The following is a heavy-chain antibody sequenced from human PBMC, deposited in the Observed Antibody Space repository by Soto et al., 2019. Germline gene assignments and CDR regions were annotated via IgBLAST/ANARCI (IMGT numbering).Heavy chain of an antibody. D-gene: IGHD2-2*01. V-gene: IGHV6-1*01. Sequence: QVQLQQSGPGLVKPSQTLSLTCAISGDSVSSNSAAWNWIRQSPSRGLEWLGRTYYRSKWYNDYAVSVKSRITITPNTSKNQFSLQLNSVTPEDTAVYYCAWGCTSCYDYYYYYGMDVWGQGTTVTVSS. CDR1: GDSVSSNSAA. CDR2: TYYRSKWYN. J-gene: IGHJ6*02. CDR3: AWGCTSCYDYYYYYGMDV.